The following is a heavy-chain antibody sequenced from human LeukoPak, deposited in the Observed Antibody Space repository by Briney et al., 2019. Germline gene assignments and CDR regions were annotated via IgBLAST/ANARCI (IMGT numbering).Heavy chain of an antibody. CDR3: ARDNLGYYDSSGYYPFDY. V-gene: IGHV1-46*01. CDR2: INPCGGST. Sequence: GASVKVSCKASGYTFTSYYMHWVRQAPGQGLEWMGIINPCGGSTSYAQKFQGRVTMTRDTSTSTVYMELSSLRSEDTAVYYCARDNLGYYDSSGYYPFDYWGQGTLVTVSS. D-gene: IGHD3-22*01. J-gene: IGHJ4*02. CDR1: GYTFTSYY.